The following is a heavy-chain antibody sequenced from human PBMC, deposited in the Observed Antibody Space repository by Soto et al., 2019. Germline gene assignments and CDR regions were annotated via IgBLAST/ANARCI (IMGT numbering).Heavy chain of an antibody. J-gene: IGHJ4*02. D-gene: IGHD3-10*01. CDR2: ISGSGGST. Sequence: GGSLRLSCAASGFTFSSYAMSWVRQAPGKGLEWVSAISGSGGSTYYVDSVKGRFTISRDNSKNTLYLQMNSLRAEDTAVYYCAKAPPVLLWFGELSDYWGQGTLVTVSS. CDR1: GFTFSSYA. V-gene: IGHV3-23*01. CDR3: AKAPPVLLWFGELSDY.